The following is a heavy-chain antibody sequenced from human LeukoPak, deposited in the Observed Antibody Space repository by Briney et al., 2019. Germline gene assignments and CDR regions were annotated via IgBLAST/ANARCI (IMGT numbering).Heavy chain of an antibody. Sequence: ASVKVSCKASGYTFTGYYMHWVRQAPGQGLEWMGWICAYNGNTNYAQKLQGRVTMTTDTSTSTPYMELRSLRSDDTAVYYCARDRRSVAAAGIIFDPWGQGTLVTVSS. CDR1: GYTFTGYY. CDR2: ICAYNGNT. V-gene: IGHV1-18*04. CDR3: ARDRRSVAAAGIIFDP. D-gene: IGHD6-13*01. J-gene: IGHJ5*02.